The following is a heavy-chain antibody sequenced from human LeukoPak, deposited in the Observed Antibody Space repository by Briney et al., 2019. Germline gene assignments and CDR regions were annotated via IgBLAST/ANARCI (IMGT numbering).Heavy chain of an antibody. J-gene: IGHJ4*02. Sequence: GGSLRLSCAASGFTVSSNYMSWVRQAPGKGLEWVSVIYSGGSTYYADSVKGRFTISRDNSKNTLYLQMNSLRAEDTAVYYCARASDGGYGPFFDYWGQGTLVTVSS. CDR2: IYSGGST. CDR1: GFTVSSNY. D-gene: IGHD5-18*01. CDR3: ARASDGGYGPFFDY. V-gene: IGHV3-53*01.